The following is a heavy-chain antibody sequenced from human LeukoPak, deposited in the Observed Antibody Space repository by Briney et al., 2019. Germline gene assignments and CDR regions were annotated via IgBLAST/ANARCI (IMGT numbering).Heavy chain of an antibody. CDR1: GDSASSKSAA. D-gene: IGHD5-18*01. J-gene: IGHJ4*02. CDR2: TYYRSKWYN. V-gene: IGHV6-1*01. Sequence: SQTLSLTCAISGDSASSKSAAWNWIRQSPSRGLEWLGRTYYRSKWYNEYAVSVKSRVIINPDTSKNQFSLQLNSMTPEDTAVYYCARTAMRVVDSWGQGTLVTVSS. CDR3: ARTAMRVVDS.